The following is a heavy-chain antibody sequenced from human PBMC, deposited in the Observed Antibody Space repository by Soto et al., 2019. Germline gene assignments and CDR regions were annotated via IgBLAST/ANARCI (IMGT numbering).Heavy chain of an antibody. J-gene: IGHJ5*02. Sequence: ASVKVSCKASGYTFTSYGISWVRQAPGQGLEWMGWISAYNGNTNYAQKLQGRVTMTTDTSTSTAYMELRSLRSDDTAVYYCARKQEQLVPSRYNWFDPWCQGALVTVSS. D-gene: IGHD6-6*01. CDR3: ARKQEQLVPSRYNWFDP. CDR2: ISAYNGNT. CDR1: GYTFTSYG. V-gene: IGHV1-18*01.